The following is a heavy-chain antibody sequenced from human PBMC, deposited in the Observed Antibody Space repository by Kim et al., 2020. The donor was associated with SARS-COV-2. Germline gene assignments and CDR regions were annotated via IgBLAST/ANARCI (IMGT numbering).Heavy chain of an antibody. CDR3: ARGAPPRGWYFKYDLFDY. CDR2: INHSGST. D-gene: IGHD6-19*01. J-gene: IGHJ4*02. Sequence: SETLSLTCAVYGGSFSGYYWSWIRQPPGKGLEWIGEINHSGSTNYNPSLKSRVTISVDTSKNQFSLKLSSVTAADTAVYYCARGAPPRGWYFKYDLFDYWGQGTLVTVSS. CDR1: GGSFSGYY. V-gene: IGHV4-34*01.